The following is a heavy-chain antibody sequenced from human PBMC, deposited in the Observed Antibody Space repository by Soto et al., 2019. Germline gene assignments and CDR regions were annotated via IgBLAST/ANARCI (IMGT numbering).Heavy chain of an antibody. J-gene: IGHJ3*02. D-gene: IGHD3-9*01. CDR3: ALRYFDCLDAFDI. V-gene: IGHV3-49*03. CDR2: IRSKAYGGTI. Sequence: EVQLVESGGGLVQPGRSLRLSCRISGFTFDDYGMTWFRQAPGKGLEWVSFIRSKAYGGTIEYAASVKGRFTISRDDPESIAYLQMTSLKTEDTAVYYWALRYFDCLDAFDIWGQGTMVTVSS. CDR1: GFTFDDYG.